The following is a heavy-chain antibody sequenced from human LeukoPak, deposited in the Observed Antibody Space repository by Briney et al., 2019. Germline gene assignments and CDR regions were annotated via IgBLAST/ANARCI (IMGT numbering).Heavy chain of an antibody. CDR1: GYTFTSYG. Sequence: GASVKLSCTASGYTFTSYGISWVRQAPGQGLEWMGWISAYNGNTNYAQTLQGRVTMTTDTSTSTAYMELRRLRSDDTAVYYCATHGRGVFHFDYWGQGTLVTVSS. CDR3: ATHGRGVFHFDY. D-gene: IGHD3-10*01. V-gene: IGHV1-18*01. CDR2: ISAYNGNT. J-gene: IGHJ4*02.